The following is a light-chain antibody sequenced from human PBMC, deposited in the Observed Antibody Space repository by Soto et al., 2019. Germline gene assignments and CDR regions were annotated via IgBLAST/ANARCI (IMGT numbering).Light chain of an antibody. CDR1: QNIRGNE. CDR2: RGS. Sequence: VLTQSPGTLSLSPGERNTLSCRASQNIRGNELAWYQQKPGQPPRLLIYRGSSRAPGIPDRFSGRGSGTEFTLTISRLEPEDFAVYYCQAYVTSAPWTCRQGT. V-gene: IGKV3-20*01. CDR3: QAYVTSAPWT. J-gene: IGKJ1*01.